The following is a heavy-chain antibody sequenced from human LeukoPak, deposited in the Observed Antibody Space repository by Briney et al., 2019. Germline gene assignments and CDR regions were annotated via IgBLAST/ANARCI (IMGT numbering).Heavy chain of an antibody. Sequence: SETLSLTCSVSGYSFTSGHYWGWIRQPPGKGLEWIGDIYHTGSTHYNPSLKSRVTISVDTSKNQFSLKLSSVAAADTAVYYCARYCSSTTCILRGFDYWGQGTLVSVSS. J-gene: IGHJ4*02. CDR1: GYSFTSGHY. CDR2: IYHTGST. CDR3: ARYCSSTTCILRGFDY. D-gene: IGHD2-2*01. V-gene: IGHV4-38-2*01.